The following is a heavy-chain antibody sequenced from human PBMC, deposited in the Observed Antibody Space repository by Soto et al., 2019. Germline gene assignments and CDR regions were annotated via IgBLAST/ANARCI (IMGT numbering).Heavy chain of an antibody. CDR1: GVTFSSHW. D-gene: IGHD2-2*01. CDR2: ISGDGRTT. V-gene: IGHV3-74*01. J-gene: IGHJ4*02. CDR3: ARGVPNCSSSSCYFDF. Sequence: GSLRLSCAASGVTFSSHWMNWVRQAPGKGLVWVSRISGDGRTTSHADSVKGRFTISRDNAKNTLYLQMNSLRVEDTAVYYGARGVPNCSSSSCYFDFWGQGILVTVSS.